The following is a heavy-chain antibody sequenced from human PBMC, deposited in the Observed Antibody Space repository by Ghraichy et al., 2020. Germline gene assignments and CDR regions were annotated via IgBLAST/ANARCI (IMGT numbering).Heavy chain of an antibody. Sequence: SVKVSCKASGGTFSSNAISWVRQAPGQGLEWMGGIIPLYGTSDYAQEFQGRLTITADESTSTAYMELSGLRSDDTAVYYCARDPGSIASRPRFDYWGQGTLLTVS. V-gene: IGHV1-69*13. J-gene: IGHJ4*02. CDR1: GGTFSSNA. CDR2: IIPLYGTS. D-gene: IGHD6-6*01. CDR3: ARDPGSIASRPRFDY.